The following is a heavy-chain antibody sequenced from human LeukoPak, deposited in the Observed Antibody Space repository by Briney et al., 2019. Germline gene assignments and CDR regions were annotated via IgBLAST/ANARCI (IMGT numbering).Heavy chain of an antibody. V-gene: IGHV3-43*01. CDR2: ITWDGQNI. CDR3: SKGDDRYGFDY. CDR1: GFTFEDFT. Sequence: GGSLRLSCAASGFTFEDFTMHWVRQAPGKALEWVSLITWDGQNIEYQDSVKGRFTISRDNSENSLYLQMKSLKTEDTALYVCSKGDDRYGFDYWGQGTLVTVSS. D-gene: IGHD5-18*01. J-gene: IGHJ4*02.